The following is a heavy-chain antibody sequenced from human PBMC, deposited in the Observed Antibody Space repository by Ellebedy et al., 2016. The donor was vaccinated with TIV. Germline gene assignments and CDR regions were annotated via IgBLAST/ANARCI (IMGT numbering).Heavy chain of an antibody. V-gene: IGHV1-46*01. CDR3: ARDSGGDYGDYGTDFDY. CDR1: GYTFSNYY. J-gene: IGHJ4*02. Sequence: AASVKVSCKASGYTFSNYYMHWVRQAPGQGLEWMGIINPSGGSTSYAQKFQGRVTMTRDTSTSTVYMELSSLRSDDTAVYYCARDSGGDYGDYGTDFDYWGQGTLVTVSS. CDR2: INPSGGST. D-gene: IGHD4-17*01.